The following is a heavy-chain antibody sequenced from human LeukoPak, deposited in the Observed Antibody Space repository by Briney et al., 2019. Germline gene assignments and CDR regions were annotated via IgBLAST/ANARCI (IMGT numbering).Heavy chain of an antibody. Sequence: PSETLSLTCTVSGGXISGFHWSWIRQPPGKGLEWIGYIHYSGSTDYNPSLKSRVTISVDTSKNQFSLKLSSVTAADTAVYYCARVLTDSSGYYLDYYYYGMDVWGQGTTVTVSS. CDR1: GGXISGFH. CDR3: ARVLTDSSGYYLDYYYYGMDV. V-gene: IGHV4-59*12. D-gene: IGHD3-22*01. J-gene: IGHJ6*02. CDR2: IHYSGST.